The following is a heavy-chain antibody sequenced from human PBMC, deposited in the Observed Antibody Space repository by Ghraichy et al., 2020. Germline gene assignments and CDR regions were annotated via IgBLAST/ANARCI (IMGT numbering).Heavy chain of an antibody. D-gene: IGHD3-3*01. J-gene: IGHJ4*02. CDR3: ARDLYDFWSGYYKGPLGY. CDR2: INPNSGGT. V-gene: IGHV1-2*02. CDR1: GYTFTGYY. Sequence: ASVKVSCKASGYTFTGYYMHWVRQAPGQGLEWMGWINPNSGGTNYAQKFQGRVTMTRDTSISTAYMKLSRLRSDDTAVYYCARDLYDFWSGYYKGPLGYWGQGTLVTVSS.